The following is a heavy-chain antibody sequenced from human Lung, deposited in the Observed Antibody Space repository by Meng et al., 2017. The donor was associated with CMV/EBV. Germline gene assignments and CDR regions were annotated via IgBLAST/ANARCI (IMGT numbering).Heavy chain of an antibody. CDR3: ARFGTVGAVSGVYFDY. D-gene: IGHD3-10*01. CDR2: THYRSKWYN. J-gene: IGHJ4*02. V-gene: IGHV6-1*01. CDR1: GDSXSRNSAA. Sequence: SQXXXLTXAISGDSXSRNSAAWNWIRQSPSRGLEWLGRTHYRSKWYNDYAVSVKSRITINPDTSKNQFSLQLNSVAPEDTAVYYCARFGTVGAVSGVYFDYWXQGTLVTVSS.